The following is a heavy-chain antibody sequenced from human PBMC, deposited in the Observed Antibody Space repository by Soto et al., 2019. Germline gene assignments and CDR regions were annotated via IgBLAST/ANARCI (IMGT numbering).Heavy chain of an antibody. V-gene: IGHV1-69*05. CDR1: GVTFSSYA. J-gene: IGHJ4*02. Sequence: ASLKVSCKTSGVTFSSYAIICVRDTPGQGLEWMGGIIPIFGTANYAQKFQERVTISRDMSTSTAYMELSSLRPEDTAVYYCAADVGGYIYGLARNWGPGTLVTVSS. CDR3: AADVGGYIYGLARN. D-gene: IGHD4-17*01. CDR2: IIPIFGTA.